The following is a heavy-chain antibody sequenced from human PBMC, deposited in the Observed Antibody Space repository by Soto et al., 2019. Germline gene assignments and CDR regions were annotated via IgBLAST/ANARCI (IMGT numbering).Heavy chain of an antibody. D-gene: IGHD3-22*01. CDR2: ISSSSSYI. V-gene: IGHV3-21*01. CDR3: AREGDYYDSSGYYYWGDAFDI. CDR1: GFTFSSYS. Sequence: PGGSVRLSXAASGFTFSSYSMNWVRQAPGKGLEWVSSISSSSSYIYYADSVKGRFTISRDNAKNSLYLQMNSLRAEDTAVYYCAREGDYYDSSGYYYWGDAFDIWGQGTMVTVSS. J-gene: IGHJ3*02.